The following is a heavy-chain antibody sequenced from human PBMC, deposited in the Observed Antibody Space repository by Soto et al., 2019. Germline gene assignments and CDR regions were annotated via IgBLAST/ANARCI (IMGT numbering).Heavy chain of an antibody. V-gene: IGHV3-30-3*01. CDR2: ISYDGSNK. J-gene: IGHJ6*02. Sequence: QVQLVESGGGVVQPGRSLRLSCAASGFTFSSYAMHWVRQAPGKGLEWVAVISYDGSNKYYADSVKGRFTISRDNSKNTLYLQMNSLRAEDTAVYYCARRGTTSDLRHYYYFYGMDVWGQGTTVTVSS. D-gene: IGHD1-7*01. CDR1: GFTFSSYA. CDR3: ARRGTTSDLRHYYYFYGMDV.